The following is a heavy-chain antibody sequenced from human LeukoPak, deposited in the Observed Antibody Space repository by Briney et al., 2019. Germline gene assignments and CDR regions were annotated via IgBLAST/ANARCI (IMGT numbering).Heavy chain of an antibody. D-gene: IGHD4-17*01. Sequence: SETLSLTCTVSGDSITRGTYWNWIRQPAGRGLAWIGRISTSGRISYTPSLKSRVTISIDTSRNLVSLRLTSVTATDTAVYFCGRDRGNGDYGDYFDSWGQGTLVTVSS. J-gene: IGHJ4*02. V-gene: IGHV4-61*02. CDR1: GDSITRGTY. CDR3: GRDRGNGDYGDYFDS. CDR2: ISTSGRI.